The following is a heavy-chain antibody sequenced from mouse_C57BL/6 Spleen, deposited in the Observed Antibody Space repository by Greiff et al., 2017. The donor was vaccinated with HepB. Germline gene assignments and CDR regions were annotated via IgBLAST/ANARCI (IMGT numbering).Heavy chain of an antibody. V-gene: IGHV10-1*01. Sequence: EVKLMESGGGLVQPKGSLKLSCAASGFSFNTYAMNWVRQAPGKGLEWVARIRSKSNNYATYYADSVKDRFTISRDDSESMLYLQMNNLKTEDTAMYYCVRQGWLLDYWGQGTTLTVSS. J-gene: IGHJ2*01. CDR3: VRQGWLLDY. CDR2: IRSKSNNYAT. D-gene: IGHD2-3*01. CDR1: GFSFNTYA.